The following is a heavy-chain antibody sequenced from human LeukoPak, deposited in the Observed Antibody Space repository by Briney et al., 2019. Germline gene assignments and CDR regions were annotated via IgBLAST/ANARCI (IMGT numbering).Heavy chain of an antibody. Sequence: GGSLRLSCAASGFTFSDYYMSWIRQAPGKGLEWVSYISSSGSTIYYADSVKGRFTISRDNAKNSLNLQMNSLRAEDTAVYYCARDHPDYGDYVGFDPWGQGTLVTVSS. CDR3: ARDHPDYGDYVGFDP. CDR2: ISSSGSTI. V-gene: IGHV3-11*01. CDR1: GFTFSDYY. J-gene: IGHJ5*02. D-gene: IGHD4-17*01.